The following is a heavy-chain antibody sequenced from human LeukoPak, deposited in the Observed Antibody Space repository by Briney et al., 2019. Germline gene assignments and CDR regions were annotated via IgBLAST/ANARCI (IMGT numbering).Heavy chain of an antibody. J-gene: IGHJ4*02. CDR1: GFTFSSYW. V-gene: IGHV3-74*01. D-gene: IGHD5-24*01. CDR2: INTDGGTT. Sequence: RGSLRLSCAASGFTFSSYWMNWVRQTPGKGLVWVAHINTDGGTTRYADSVKGRLTVSRDNAKNTLYLEMNRLRAEDTAVYYCARDNAYMLDYWGQGTQVTVSS. CDR3: ARDNAYMLDY.